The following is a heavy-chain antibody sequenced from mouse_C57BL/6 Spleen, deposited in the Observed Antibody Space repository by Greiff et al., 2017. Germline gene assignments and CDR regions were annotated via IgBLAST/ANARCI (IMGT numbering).Heavy chain of an antibody. CDR3: ARGYDGDAMDY. CDR2: ISNGGGST. CDR1: GFTFSDYY. D-gene: IGHD2-14*01. V-gene: IGHV5-12*01. J-gene: IGHJ4*01. Sequence: DVMLVESGGGLVQPGGSLKLSCAASGFTFSDYYMYWVRQTPEKRLEWVAYISNGGGSTYYPDTVKGRFTISRDNAKNTLYLQMSRLKSEDTAMYYCARGYDGDAMDYWGQGTSVTVSS.